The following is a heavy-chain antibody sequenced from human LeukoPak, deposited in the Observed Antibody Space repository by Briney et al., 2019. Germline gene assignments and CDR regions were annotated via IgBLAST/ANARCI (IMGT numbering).Heavy chain of an antibody. V-gene: IGHV4-59*08. J-gene: IGHJ4*02. CDR3: ARHYYDRSGYYYFDY. Sequence: PSETLSLTCTVFGGSISGYFWSWIRQPPGKGLDYIGYIYYSGSTNYNPSLESRVTISVDTSKNQFSLKLSSVTAADTAVYFCARHYYDRSGYYYFDYWGQGTLVTVSS. CDR2: IYYSGST. CDR1: GGSISGYF. D-gene: IGHD3-22*01.